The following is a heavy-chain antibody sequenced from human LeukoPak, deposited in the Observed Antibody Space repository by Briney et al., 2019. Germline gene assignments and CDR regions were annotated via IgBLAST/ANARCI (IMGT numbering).Heavy chain of an antibody. CDR3: AKVSALYDSSGPVYYYYYMDV. D-gene: IGHD3-22*01. V-gene: IGHV3-43*02. Sequence: GGSLRLSCAASGFTFSSYAMSWVRQAPGKGLEWVSLISGDGGSTYYADSVKGRFTISRDNSKNSLYLQMNSLRTEDTALYYCAKVSALYDSSGPVYYYYYMDVWGKGTTVTVSS. CDR1: GFTFSSYA. J-gene: IGHJ6*03. CDR2: ISGDGGST.